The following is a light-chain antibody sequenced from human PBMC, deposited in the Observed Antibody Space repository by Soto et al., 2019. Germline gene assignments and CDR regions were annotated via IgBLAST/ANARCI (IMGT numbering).Light chain of an antibody. CDR1: QAISSY. Sequence: DIQLTQSPPFLSASVGDRVTITCRASQAISSYLAWFQQRPGKAPKVLIYAASTLQSGVPSRFSCSTSGTEFPLTISSLQPEDFATYFCQQLNSYPWTFGQGTKVEIK. V-gene: IGKV1-9*01. CDR2: AAS. CDR3: QQLNSYPWT. J-gene: IGKJ1*01.